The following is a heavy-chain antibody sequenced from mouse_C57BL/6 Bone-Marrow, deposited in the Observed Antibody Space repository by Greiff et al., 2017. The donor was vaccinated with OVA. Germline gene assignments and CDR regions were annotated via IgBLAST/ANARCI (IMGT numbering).Heavy chain of an antibody. CDR2: IHPNSGST. J-gene: IGHJ3*01. Sequence: VQLQQSGAELVKPGASVKLSCKASGYTFTSYWLHWVKQRPGQGLEWIGMIHPNSGSTNDNEKFKSKAILTVDKSSSTAYMQLSSLTSEDSAVYYCARGGFAYWGQGTLVTVSA. V-gene: IGHV1-64*01. CDR3: ARGGFAY. CDR1: GYTFTSYW.